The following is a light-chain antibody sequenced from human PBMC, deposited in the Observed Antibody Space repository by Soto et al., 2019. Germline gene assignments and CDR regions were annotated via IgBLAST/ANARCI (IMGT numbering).Light chain of an antibody. CDR3: SSFTSSSTLV. J-gene: IGLJ2*01. CDR2: EVS. V-gene: IGLV2-18*02. CDR1: SSDVGSYNR. Sequence: QSALTQPPSVSGSPGQSVTISCTGTSSDVGSYNRVSWYQQPPGTAPKLMIYEVSNRPSGVPDRFSGSKSGNTASLTISGLQPEDEASYYCSSFTSSSTLVFGGGTKVTVL.